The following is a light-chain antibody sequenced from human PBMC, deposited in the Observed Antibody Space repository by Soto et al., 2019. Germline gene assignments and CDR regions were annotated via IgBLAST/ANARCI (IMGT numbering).Light chain of an antibody. CDR3: QHYGDSRT. CDR1: QSFSSSY. CDR2: GAS. Sequence: EIVLTQSPGTLSVSPGERATLSCRASQSFSSSYLAWYQQRPGQAPRLLIYGASSRATGIPDRFSGNASGTDFTLTINRLEPEDFAIYYCQHYGDSRTFGQGTRLEIK. J-gene: IGKJ2*01. V-gene: IGKV3-20*01.